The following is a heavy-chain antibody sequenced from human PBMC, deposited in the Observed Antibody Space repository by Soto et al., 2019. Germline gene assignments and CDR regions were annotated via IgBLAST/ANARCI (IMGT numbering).Heavy chain of an antibody. V-gene: IGHV3-7*03. D-gene: IGHD3-16*01. CDR3: ARGTSHYNYAHVWY. CDR2: IKHDGRET. CDR1: GITCSSSW. Sequence: GSVRLSCSASGITCSSSWMSWVRQAPGKPLECVANIKHDGRETYYVDSVRGRFTISRDNANSTLYLQMDSLGVEDTAVYYCARGTSHYNYAHVWYWGQGILVTVSS. J-gene: IGHJ4*02.